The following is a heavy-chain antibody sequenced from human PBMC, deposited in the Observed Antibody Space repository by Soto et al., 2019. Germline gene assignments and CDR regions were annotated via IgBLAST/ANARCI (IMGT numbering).Heavy chain of an antibody. V-gene: IGHV1-69*02. CDR2: IIPILSIV. CDR1: GDTFSSYS. Sequence: QVQLVQSGAEVKKPGSSVKVSCKASGDTFSSYSINWVRQAPGQGLEWMGRIIPILSIVDYAQKFQDRVTITADKSTSTAYMQLSSLRSEDTAVYYCARPGYYYESSGYREYFDLWGRGTLVTVSS. D-gene: IGHD3-22*01. CDR3: ARPGYYYESSGYREYFDL. J-gene: IGHJ2*01.